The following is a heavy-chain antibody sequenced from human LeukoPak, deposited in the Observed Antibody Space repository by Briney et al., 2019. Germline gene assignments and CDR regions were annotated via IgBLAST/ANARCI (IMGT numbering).Heavy chain of an antibody. CDR1: GFTFRSYW. CDR2: IKSDGSSI. V-gene: IGHV3-74*01. J-gene: IGHJ4*02. Sequence: PGGSLRLSCAASGFTFRSYWMHWVRQAPGKGLVWVSRIKSDGSSITYAESVKGRFTISRDNAKNTLYLQMNSLRAEDMAVYYCARDQLYCSGGICYFDYWGRGTLVTVSS. D-gene: IGHD2-15*01. CDR3: ARDQLYCSGGICYFDY.